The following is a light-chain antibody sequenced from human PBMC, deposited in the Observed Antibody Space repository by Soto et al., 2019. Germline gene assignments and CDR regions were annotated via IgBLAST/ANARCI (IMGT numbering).Light chain of an antibody. Sequence: DIQVTQSPSSLSASVGDRVTFTCRASQTISKSLSWYQQKPGKAPKLLIYAASSLQSGVPSRFSGRGSGTDFSLTISGLQRDDLATYYCLQTASVPATFGQGTRVEI. J-gene: IGKJ1*01. CDR3: LQTASVPAT. CDR2: AAS. CDR1: QTISKS. V-gene: IGKV1-39*01.